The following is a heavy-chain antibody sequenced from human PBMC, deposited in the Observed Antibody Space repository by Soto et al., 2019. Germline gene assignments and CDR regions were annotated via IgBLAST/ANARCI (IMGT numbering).Heavy chain of an antibody. CDR1: GFTFSSYG. CDR2: IWYDGSNK. V-gene: IGHV3-33*01. D-gene: IGHD2-15*01. CDR3: ARGRYCGGSCYKDY. Sequence: QVQLVESGGGVVQPGRSLRLSCAASGFTFSSYGMHWVREAPGKGLEWVAVIWYDGSNKYYADSVEGRFTISRDNTKNTLYLEMDSLRAEDTAVYYCARGRYCGGSCYKDYWGQGTLVTVSS. J-gene: IGHJ4*02.